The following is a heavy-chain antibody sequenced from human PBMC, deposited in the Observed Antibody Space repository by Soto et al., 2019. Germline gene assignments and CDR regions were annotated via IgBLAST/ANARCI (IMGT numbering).Heavy chain of an antibody. CDR1: NGSMYSESAY. D-gene: IGHD3-22*01. CDR3: ARLGGYVSVGYYYLWDS. CDR2: INHSGST. J-gene: IGHJ4*02. V-gene: IGHV4-39*01. Sequence: PSLINRDCNGSMYSESAYWGWSRQPPGKGLEWIGVINHSGSTYHNLSLKGRVTMSVDASRNQFSLKLTSMTAADTAVYYCARLGGYVSVGYYYLWDSWGQGTLVTVSS.